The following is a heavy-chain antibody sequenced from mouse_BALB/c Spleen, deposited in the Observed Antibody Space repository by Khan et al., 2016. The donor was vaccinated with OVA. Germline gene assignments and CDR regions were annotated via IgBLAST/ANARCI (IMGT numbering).Heavy chain of an antibody. D-gene: IGHD2-3*01. CDR1: GFSLSSSGMG. CDR3: ARSRWLQSFVMDY. V-gene: IGHV8-12*01. Sequence: QVTLKESGPGILQPSQTLSLTCSFSGFSLSSSGMGVSWIRQPSGKGLEWLAHIYWDDDKRYNPSLKSRLTVSKDTSRNQVFLNITNVDTAETATYYCARSRWLQSFVMDYWGQGTSVIVSS. CDR2: IYWDDDK. J-gene: IGHJ4*01.